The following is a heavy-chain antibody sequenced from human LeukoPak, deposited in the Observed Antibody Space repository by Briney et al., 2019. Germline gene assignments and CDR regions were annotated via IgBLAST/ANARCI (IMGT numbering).Heavy chain of an antibody. V-gene: IGHV1-8*01. D-gene: IGHD3-22*01. CDR2: MNPNSGNT. CDR3: ARRGYYYDSSGYSNAAFDI. CDR1: GYTFTSYD. J-gene: IGHJ3*02. Sequence: ASVKVSCKASGYTFTSYDINWVRQATGQGLEWMGWMNPNSGNTGYAQKFQGRVTMTRNTSISTAYMVLSSLKASDTAMYYCARRGYYYDSSGYSNAAFDIWGQGTMVTVSS.